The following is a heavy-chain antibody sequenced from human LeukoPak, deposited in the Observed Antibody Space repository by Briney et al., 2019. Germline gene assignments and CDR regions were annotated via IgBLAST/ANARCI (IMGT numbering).Heavy chain of an antibody. CDR1: GFTFSNYA. D-gene: IGHD1-1*01. J-gene: IGHJ5*02. V-gene: IGHV3-23*01. Sequence: GGSLRLSCAASGFTFSNYAMSWVRQAPGKGLEWVSAISGSGGSTYYADSVKGRFTISRDNSKNTLYLQMNSLRAEDTAVYYCAKDHSGRRGNWFDPWGQGTLVTVSS. CDR3: AKDHSGRRGNWFDP. CDR2: ISGSGGST.